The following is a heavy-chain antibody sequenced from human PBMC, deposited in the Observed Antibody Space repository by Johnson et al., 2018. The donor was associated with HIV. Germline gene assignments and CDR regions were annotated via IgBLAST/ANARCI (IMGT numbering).Heavy chain of an antibody. CDR2: INWTGGRT. Sequence: VQLVESGGGVVRPGGSLRLSCAAPGFTFDDHGMSWVRQAPGKGLAWVSGINWTGGRTGYADSVKGRFTISRDNSKNTLYLQMNSLRAEDTAVYYCARACRDGYTCDVYDIWGLGTMVTVSS. CDR1: GFTFDDHG. CDR3: ARACRDGYTCDVYDI. J-gene: IGHJ3*02. V-gene: IGHV3-20*04. D-gene: IGHD5-24*01.